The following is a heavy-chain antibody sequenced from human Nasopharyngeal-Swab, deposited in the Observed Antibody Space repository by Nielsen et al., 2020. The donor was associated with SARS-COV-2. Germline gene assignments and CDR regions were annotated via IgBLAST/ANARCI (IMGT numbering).Heavy chain of an antibody. Sequence: GGSLRLSSAASGFTFSSYGMHWVRQAPGKGLEWVAVISYDGSNKYYADSVKGRFTISRDNSKNTLYLQMNSLRAEDTAVYYCAKALETNPGAYWGQGTLVTVSS. CDR2: ISYDGSNK. CDR1: GFTFSSYG. V-gene: IGHV3-30*18. CDR3: AKALETNPGAY. D-gene: IGHD3-10*01. J-gene: IGHJ4*02.